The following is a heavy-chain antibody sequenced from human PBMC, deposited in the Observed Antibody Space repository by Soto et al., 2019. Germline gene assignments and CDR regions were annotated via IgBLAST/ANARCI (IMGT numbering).Heavy chain of an antibody. D-gene: IGHD3-3*01. V-gene: IGHV1-18*01. Sequence: ASVMVSCKASGYTFTSYGISWVRQAPGQGLEWMGWISAYNGNTNYAQKLQGRVTMTTDTSTSTAYMELRSLRSDDTAVYYCARDGYYDFWSGYRSVYMDVWGKGTTVTVSS. J-gene: IGHJ6*03. CDR3: ARDGYYDFWSGYRSVYMDV. CDR2: ISAYNGNT. CDR1: GYTFTSYG.